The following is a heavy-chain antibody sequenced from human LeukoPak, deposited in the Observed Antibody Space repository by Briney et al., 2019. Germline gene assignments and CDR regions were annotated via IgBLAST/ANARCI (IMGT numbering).Heavy chain of an antibody. D-gene: IGHD1-20*01. V-gene: IGHV5-51*01. CDR2: FYPGDADT. CDR1: GYSFTSYW. CDR3: ARGRDNWNDGVSYGMDV. J-gene: IGHJ6*02. Sequence: GESLKISCKGSGYSFTSYWIGWVRQMPGKGLEWMGIFYPGDADTGYSASFQGQVTISADKSISTAYLQWSSLKASGTAMYYCARGRDNWNDGVSYGMDVWGQGTTVTVSS.